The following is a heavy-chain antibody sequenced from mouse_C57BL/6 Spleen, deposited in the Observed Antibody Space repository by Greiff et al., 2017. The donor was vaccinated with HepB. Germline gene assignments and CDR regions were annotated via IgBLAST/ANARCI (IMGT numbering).Heavy chain of an antibody. D-gene: IGHD1-1*01. CDR3: ARSEYYGSSPGVRYFDV. V-gene: IGHV1-59*01. CDR1: GYTFTSYW. CDR2: IDPSDSYT. J-gene: IGHJ1*03. Sequence: QVQLQQPGAELVRPGTSVKLSCKASGYTFTSYWMHWVKQRPGQGLEWIGVIDPSDSYTNYNQKFKGKATLTVDTSSSTAYMQLSSLTSEDSAVYYCARSEYYGSSPGVRYFDVWGTGTTVTVSS.